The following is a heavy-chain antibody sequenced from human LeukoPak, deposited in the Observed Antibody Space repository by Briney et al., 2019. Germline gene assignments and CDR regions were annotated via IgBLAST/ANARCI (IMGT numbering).Heavy chain of an antibody. CDR3: AKEDVRRTRLLLRGSFDY. D-gene: IGHD3-22*01. V-gene: IGHV3-23*01. Sequence: PGGSLRLSCAASGFTFSSYGMSWVRQAPGKGLEWVSAISGSGGSTYYADSVKGRFTISRDNSKNTLYLQMNSLRAEDTAVYYCAKEDVRRTRLLLRGSFDYWGQGTLVTVSS. J-gene: IGHJ4*02. CDR1: GFTFSSYG. CDR2: ISGSGGST.